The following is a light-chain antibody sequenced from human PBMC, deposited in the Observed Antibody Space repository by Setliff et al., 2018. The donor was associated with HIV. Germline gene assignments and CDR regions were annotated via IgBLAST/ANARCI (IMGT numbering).Light chain of an antibody. CDR3: SSYAISSPYV. CDR1: RSDVGGYNY. CDR2: DVS. V-gene: IGLV2-14*03. Sequence: QSALTQAASVSGSPGQSITMSCTGTRSDVGGYNYVSWYQQHPGKAPKLMIYDVSNRPSGVSNRFSGSKSGNTASLTISGLQAEDEADYYCSSYAISSPYVFGTGTKVTVL. J-gene: IGLJ1*01.